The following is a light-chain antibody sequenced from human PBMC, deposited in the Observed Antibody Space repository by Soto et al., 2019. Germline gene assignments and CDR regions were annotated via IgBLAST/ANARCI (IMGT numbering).Light chain of an antibody. Sequence: DIVMTQSPDSLAVSLGERATINCKSSQSVLFSSNNKNYLAWYQQKPGQPPKLLISWASTRESGVPDRFSGSGSETDFTLAISSLQAADVAVYHCKQDYSTPSPTFGGGTKVEIK. CDR1: QSVLFSSNNKNY. V-gene: IGKV4-1*01. CDR2: WAS. CDR3: KQDYSTPSPT. J-gene: IGKJ4*01.